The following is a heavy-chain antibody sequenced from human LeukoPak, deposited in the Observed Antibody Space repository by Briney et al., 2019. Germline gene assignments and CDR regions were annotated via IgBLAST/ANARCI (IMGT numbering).Heavy chain of an antibody. V-gene: IGHV4-38-2*02. J-gene: IGHJ5*02. CDR3: ARELGYCGSSSCPP. CDR2: IYHSGST. Sequence: SETLSLTCTVSGYSISSGYYWGWIRQPPGKGLEWIGSIYHSGSTYYNPSLKSRVTISVDTSKNQFSLKLNSVTAADTAMYYCARELGYCGSSSCPPWGQGTLVTVSS. D-gene: IGHD2-2*01. CDR1: GYSISSGYY.